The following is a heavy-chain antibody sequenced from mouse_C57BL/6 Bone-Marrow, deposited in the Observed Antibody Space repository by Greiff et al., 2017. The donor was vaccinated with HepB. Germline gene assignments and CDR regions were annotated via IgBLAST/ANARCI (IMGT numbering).Heavy chain of an antibody. CDR3: ARSDLLWLRRAYCDY. D-gene: IGHD2-2*01. Sequence: VKLVESGPGILQPSQTLSLTCSFSGFSLSTFGMGVGWIRQPSGKGLEWLAHIWWDDDKYYNPALKSRLTISKDTSKNQVFLKIANVDTADTATYYCARSDLLWLRRAYCDYGGQGTTLTVFS. CDR2: IWWDDDK. CDR1: GFSLSTFGMG. J-gene: IGHJ2*01. V-gene: IGHV8-8*01.